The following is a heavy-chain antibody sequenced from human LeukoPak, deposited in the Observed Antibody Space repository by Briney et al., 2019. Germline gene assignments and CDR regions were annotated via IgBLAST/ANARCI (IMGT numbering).Heavy chain of an antibody. CDR3: ARQGTRLWGFLDY. D-gene: IGHD6-6*01. V-gene: IGHV4-34*01. Sequence: SETLSLTCAVSGESFSGYYWSWIRQSPGKGLEWIGEISHSGSASYNPSLKSRVIISADTSKNQFSLSLRSVTAADTAVYFCARQGTRLWGFLDYWGQGTLVAVSS. CDR2: ISHSGSA. CDR1: GESFSGYY. J-gene: IGHJ4*02.